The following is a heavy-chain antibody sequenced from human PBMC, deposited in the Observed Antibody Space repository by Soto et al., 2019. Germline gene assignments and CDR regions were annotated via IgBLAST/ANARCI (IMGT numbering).Heavy chain of an antibody. Sequence: QVQLVQSGAEVKKPGSSVKVSCKASGGTFSSYAISWVRQAPGQGLEWMGGIIPIFGTANYAQKFQGRVTITADESTSTAYMELSSLRSDDTAVYHCARSYSSSWYYFDYWGQGTLVTVSS. D-gene: IGHD6-6*01. CDR1: GGTFSSYA. V-gene: IGHV1-69*01. J-gene: IGHJ4*02. CDR2: IIPIFGTA. CDR3: ARSYSSSWYYFDY.